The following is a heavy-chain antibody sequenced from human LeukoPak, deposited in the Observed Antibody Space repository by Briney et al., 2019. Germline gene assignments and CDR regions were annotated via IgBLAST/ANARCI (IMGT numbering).Heavy chain of an antibody. CDR2: ITPIFGTA. CDR3: AVETYYYGSGSYSIDY. CDR1: GGTFSSYA. J-gene: IGHJ4*02. D-gene: IGHD3-10*01. Sequence: SVKVSCKASGGTFSSYAISWVRQAPGQGLEWMGGITPIFGTANYAQKFQGRVTITADESTSTAYMELSSLRSEDTAVYYCAVETYYYGSGSYSIDYWGQGTLVTVSS. V-gene: IGHV1-69*01.